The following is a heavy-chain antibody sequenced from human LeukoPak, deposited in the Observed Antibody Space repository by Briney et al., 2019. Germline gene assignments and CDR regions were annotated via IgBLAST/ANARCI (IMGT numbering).Heavy chain of an antibody. CDR2: ISYDGTTK. J-gene: IGHJ4*02. CDR1: EVNFRHYA. V-gene: IGHV3-30-3*01. Sequence: GMSLRLSCAVSEVNFRHYAIPWVRQAPGKGLEWVAVISYDGTTKHYADSVKGRLTLSRDSSKNTVFLQMNSLRLEDTAVYYCARERAYFDFWSGPAYWGQGTLVTVSS. D-gene: IGHD3-3*01. CDR3: ARERAYFDFWSGPAY.